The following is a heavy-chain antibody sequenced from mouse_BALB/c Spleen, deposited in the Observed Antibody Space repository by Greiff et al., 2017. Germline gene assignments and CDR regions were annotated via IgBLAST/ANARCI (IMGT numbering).Heavy chain of an antibody. CDR2: ISSGGST. V-gene: IGHV5-6-5*01. CDR1: GFTFSSYA. Sequence: EVKVVESGGGLVKPGGSLKLSCAASGFTFSSYAMSWVRQTPEKRLEWVASISSGGSTYYPDSVKGRFTISRDNARNILYLQMSSLRSEDTAMYYCARDGVLYDYDVWFAYWGQGTLVTVSA. CDR3: ARDGVLYDYDVWFAY. D-gene: IGHD2-4*01. J-gene: IGHJ3*01.